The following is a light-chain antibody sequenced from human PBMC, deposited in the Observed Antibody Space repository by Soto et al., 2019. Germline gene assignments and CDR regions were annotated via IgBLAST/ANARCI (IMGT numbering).Light chain of an antibody. Sequence: DIQMTQTPSSLSASVGDRVTITCRASQSISSYLNWYQQKPGKAPKLLIYAASSLQSGVSSRFSSSGSGTDFTLTISSLQPEDFATYYCQQSYSTPSFVQGTKLEIK. CDR2: AAS. CDR3: QQSYSTPS. V-gene: IGKV1-39*01. CDR1: QSISSY. J-gene: IGKJ2*01.